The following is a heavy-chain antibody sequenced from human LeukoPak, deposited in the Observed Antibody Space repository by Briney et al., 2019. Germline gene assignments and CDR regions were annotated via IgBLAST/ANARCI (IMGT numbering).Heavy chain of an antibody. Sequence: SETLSLTCTVSGGSISSYYWSWIRQPPGKGLEWIGYIYCSGSTNYNPSLKSRVTISVDTSKNQFSLKLSSVTAADTAVYYCARGTYILRYFDWVNWFDPWGQGTLVTVSS. J-gene: IGHJ5*02. CDR3: ARGTYILRYFDWVNWFDP. CDR2: IYCSGST. D-gene: IGHD3-9*01. V-gene: IGHV4-59*01. CDR1: GGSISSYY.